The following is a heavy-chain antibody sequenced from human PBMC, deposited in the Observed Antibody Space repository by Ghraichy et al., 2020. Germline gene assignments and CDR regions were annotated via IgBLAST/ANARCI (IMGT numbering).Heavy chain of an antibody. Sequence: SETLSLTCAVYGGSFSGYYWSWIRQPPGKGLEWIGEINHSGSTNYNPSLKSRVTISVDTSKNQFSLKLSSVTAADTAVYYCARSIAPHITIFGVVAARREYFDYWGQGTLVTVSS. J-gene: IGHJ4*02. V-gene: IGHV4-34*01. CDR1: GGSFSGYY. D-gene: IGHD3-3*01. CDR2: INHSGST. CDR3: ARSIAPHITIFGVVAARREYFDY.